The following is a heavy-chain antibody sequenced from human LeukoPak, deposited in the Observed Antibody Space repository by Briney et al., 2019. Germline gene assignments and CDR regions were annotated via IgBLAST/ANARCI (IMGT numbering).Heavy chain of an antibody. Sequence: SETLSLTCTVSGGSISSGSYYWSWIRQPAGKGLEWIGRIYTSGSTNYNPSLKSRVTISVDTSKNQFSLKLSSVTAADTAVYYCARASLPYEGAFDIWGQGTMVTVSS. V-gene: IGHV4-61*02. CDR3: ARASLPYEGAFDI. D-gene: IGHD3-3*01. CDR2: IYTSGST. CDR1: GGSISSGSYY. J-gene: IGHJ3*02.